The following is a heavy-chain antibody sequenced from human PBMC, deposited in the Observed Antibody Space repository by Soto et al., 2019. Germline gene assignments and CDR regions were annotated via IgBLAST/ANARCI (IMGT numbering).Heavy chain of an antibody. J-gene: IGHJ6*02. Sequence: PGGSLRLSCAASGFTFSSYAMSWVRQAPGKGLEWVSRINSDGSSTSYADSVKGRFTISRDNAKNTLYLQMNSLRAEDTAVYYCSRESDRWQLVSPLYYYYYGMDVWGQGTTVTVSS. CDR2: INSDGSST. CDR1: GFTFSSYA. V-gene: IGHV3-74*01. CDR3: SRESDRWQLVSPLYYYYYGMDV. D-gene: IGHD6-6*01.